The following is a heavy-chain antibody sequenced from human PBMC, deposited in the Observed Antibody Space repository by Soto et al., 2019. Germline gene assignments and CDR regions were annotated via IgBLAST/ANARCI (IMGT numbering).Heavy chain of an antibody. CDR1: GYTFTSYD. CDR3: ARAWSSSWPTDY. CDR2: MNPNSGNT. Sequence: QVQLVQSGAEVKQPGASVKVSCKASGYTFTSYDINWVRQATGQGLEWMGWMNPNSGNTGYAQKFQGRVTMTRNTSIRTAYMELSSLRSEDTAVYYCARAWSSSWPTDYWGQGTLVTVSS. D-gene: IGHD6-13*01. V-gene: IGHV1-8*01. J-gene: IGHJ4*02.